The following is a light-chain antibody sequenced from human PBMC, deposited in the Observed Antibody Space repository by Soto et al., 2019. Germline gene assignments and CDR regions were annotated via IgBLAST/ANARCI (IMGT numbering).Light chain of an antibody. CDR1: SSNIGNFY. V-gene: IGLV1-47*01. Sequence: QSVLTQPPSASGTPGQRVTISCSGSSSNIGNFYVYWYQQLPGTAPKLFIYKNNQRPLGVPDRFSGSKSGTSASLAISGLRSEDEADYYCAAWDDSLSGPGVFGGGTQLTVL. CDR3: AAWDDSLSGPGV. CDR2: KNN. J-gene: IGLJ7*01.